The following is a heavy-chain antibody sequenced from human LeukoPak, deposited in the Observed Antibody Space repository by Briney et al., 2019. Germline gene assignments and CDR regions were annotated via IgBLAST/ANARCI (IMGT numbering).Heavy chain of an antibody. CDR1: GGSISTYY. CDR3: XXXRMYYDILTGYYTYYFDY. J-gene: IGHJ4*02. D-gene: IGHD3-9*01. CDR2: IFHNGNT. V-gene: IGHV4-59*12. Sequence: SETLSLTCTISGGSISTYYWSWIRQRPGKGLEWIGHIFHNGNTNYNPSLKSRVTISVDTSKNQFSLKLSSVTAADTAVYYCXXXRMYYDILTGYYTYYFDYWGQGTLVTVSS.